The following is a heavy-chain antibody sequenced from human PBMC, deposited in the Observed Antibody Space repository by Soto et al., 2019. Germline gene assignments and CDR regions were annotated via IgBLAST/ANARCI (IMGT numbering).Heavy chain of an antibody. CDR1: GGSISSDGHY. Sequence: QVQLQESGPGLVKPSQTMSLTCTVSGGSISSDGHYCNWVRQHPGKGLEWIAYISYSGSTFYNPSLKSRVTISIDTSKNQFSLTLSSVTAADTAVYYCAKFGREAFDVWGQGTVVTVSS. J-gene: IGHJ3*01. V-gene: IGHV4-31*03. D-gene: IGHD3-3*01. CDR3: AKFGREAFDV. CDR2: ISYSGST.